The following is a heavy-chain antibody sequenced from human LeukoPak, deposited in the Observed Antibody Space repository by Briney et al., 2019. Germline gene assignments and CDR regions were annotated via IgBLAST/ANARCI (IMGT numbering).Heavy chain of an antibody. Sequence: SETLSLTCAVNGGSFSDYYWTWIRQPPGKGLEWIGEIIYSGRTNYNPSLKGRVTISVDTSKNQFSLNLSSVTAADAGVYYCARGALVVVYVTFDHWGQGALVTVSS. CDR3: ARGALVVVYVTFDH. V-gene: IGHV4-34*01. D-gene: IGHD3-22*01. CDR1: GGSFSDYY. CDR2: IIYSGRT. J-gene: IGHJ4*02.